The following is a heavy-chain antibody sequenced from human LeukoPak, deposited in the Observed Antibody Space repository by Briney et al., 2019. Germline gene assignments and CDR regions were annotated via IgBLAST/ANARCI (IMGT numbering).Heavy chain of an antibody. CDR2: ISSSGSTV. V-gene: IGHV3-11*01. CDR1: GFTFSDYY. Sequence: PGGSLRLSCAASGFTFSDYYMSWIRQAPGKGLEWVSYISSSGSTVYYADSVKGRFTISRDNAKNSLYLQMNSLRAEDTAVYYCAGPVWADAFDIWGQGTMVTVSS. D-gene: IGHD7-27*01. J-gene: IGHJ3*02. CDR3: AGPVWADAFDI.